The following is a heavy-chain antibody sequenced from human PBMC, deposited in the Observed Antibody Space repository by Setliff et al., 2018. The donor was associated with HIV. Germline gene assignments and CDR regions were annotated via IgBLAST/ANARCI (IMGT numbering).Heavy chain of an antibody. Sequence: LSPTGAVSGVSVNNDDDYWGWIRQPPGKGLEWIAIIHQSGTAHKRPSLKSRVTISIDTSENLFSLKLSGVTAAYTAIYYCARQVGEGKWYLDSWGHGTLVTVS. CDR2: IHQSGTA. J-gene: IGHJ4*01. D-gene: IGHD1-26*01. CDR3: ARQVGEGKWYLDS. V-gene: IGHV4-39*01. CDR1: GVSVNNDDDY.